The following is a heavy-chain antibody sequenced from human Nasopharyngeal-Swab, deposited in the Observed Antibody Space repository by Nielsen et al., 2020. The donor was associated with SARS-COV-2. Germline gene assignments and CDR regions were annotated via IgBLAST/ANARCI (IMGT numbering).Heavy chain of an antibody. D-gene: IGHD4-17*01. V-gene: IGHV4-34*01. Sequence: SETLSLTCAVYGGSFSGYYWSWIRQPPGKVLEWIGEINHSGSTNYNPSLKSRVTISVDTSKNQFSLKLCSVTAADTAVYYCAREVIGYDYGDPFDYWGQGTLFTVSS. CDR2: INHSGST. CDR3: AREVIGYDYGDPFDY. J-gene: IGHJ4*02. CDR1: GGSFSGYY.